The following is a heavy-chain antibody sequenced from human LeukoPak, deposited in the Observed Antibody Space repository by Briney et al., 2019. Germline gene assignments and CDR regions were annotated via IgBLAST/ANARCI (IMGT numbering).Heavy chain of an antibody. CDR3: ARDWPGGYSSEIFDY. CDR1: GITFSSYG. CDR2: ISSSSSYI. D-gene: IGHD6-19*01. Sequence: PGGSLRLSCAASGITFSSYGMNWVRQAPGKGLEWVSSISSSSSYIYYADSVKGRFTISRDNAKNSLYLQMNSLRAEDTAVYYCARDWPGGYSSEIFDYWGQGTLVTVSS. J-gene: IGHJ4*02. V-gene: IGHV3-21*01.